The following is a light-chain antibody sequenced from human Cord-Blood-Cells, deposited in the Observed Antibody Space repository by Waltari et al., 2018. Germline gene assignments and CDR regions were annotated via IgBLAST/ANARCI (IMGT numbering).Light chain of an antibody. CDR2: DAS. V-gene: IGKV1-33*01. CDR3: QQYDNPALT. J-gene: IGKJ4*01. CDR1: QDISNY. Sequence: DIQMTQSPSSLSASVGHRVTITCPASQDISNYLNWYQQKPGKAPKLLIYDASNLETGVPSRFSGSGSGTDFTFTISSLQPEDIATYYCQQYDNPALTFGRGTKVEIK.